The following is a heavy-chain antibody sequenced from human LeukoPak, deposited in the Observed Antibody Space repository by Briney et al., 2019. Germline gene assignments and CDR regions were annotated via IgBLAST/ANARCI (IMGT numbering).Heavy chain of an antibody. V-gene: IGHV1-69*13. CDR1: GYTFTSYD. Sequence: SVKVSCKASGYTFTSYDINWVRQATGQGLEWMGGIIPIFGTANYAQKFQGRVTITADESTSTAYMELSSLRSEDTAVYYCARAEGTGYYYYYMDVWGKGTTVTISS. CDR2: IIPIFGTA. CDR3: ARAEGTGYYYYYMDV. D-gene: IGHD3/OR15-3a*01. J-gene: IGHJ6*03.